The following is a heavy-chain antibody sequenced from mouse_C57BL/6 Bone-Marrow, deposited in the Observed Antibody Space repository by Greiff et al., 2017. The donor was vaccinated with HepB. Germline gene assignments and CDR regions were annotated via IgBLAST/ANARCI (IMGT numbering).Heavy chain of an antibody. CDR3: ASEGSRNFRGAMDY. Sequence: EVKLVESGGGLVKPGGSLKLSCAASGFTFSSYAMSWVRQTPEKRLEWVATISDSASYTNYPDNVKGRFTISRDNAKNNLYLQMSQLKSEETAVYYGASEGSRNFRGAMDYGGRGTAVTVSA. V-gene: IGHV5-4*03. CDR1: GFTFSSYA. CDR2: ISDSASYT. J-gene: IGHJ4*01.